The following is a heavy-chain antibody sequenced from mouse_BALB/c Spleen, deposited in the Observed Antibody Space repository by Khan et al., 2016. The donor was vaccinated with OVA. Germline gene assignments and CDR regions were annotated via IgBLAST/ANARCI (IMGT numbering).Heavy chain of an antibody. CDR1: GFSLTTYG. V-gene: IGHV2-2*02. D-gene: IGHD2-4*01. Sequence: VQLQQSGPGLVQPSQSLSITCTVSGFSLTTYGVHWVHQSPGKGLEWLGVIWSGGSTDYNAAFISRLTISKDSSKSKVFFNMNSLQVNDTAIYYCARNYDYDEGLAYWGQGTLVTVSA. J-gene: IGHJ3*01. CDR3: ARNYDYDEGLAY. CDR2: IWSGGST.